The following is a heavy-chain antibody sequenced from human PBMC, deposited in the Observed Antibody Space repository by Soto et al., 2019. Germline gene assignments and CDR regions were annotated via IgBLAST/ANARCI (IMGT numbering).Heavy chain of an antibody. V-gene: IGHV3-21*01. CDR2: IGSTSSYI. Sequence: GGSMRLSCAASGFTFNIYSMNWVRQAPGKGLEWVSSIGSTSSYIYYADSVKGRFTISRDNAKNSLHLQMNSLRVEDTAVYYCARDTTSSSFDPWGQGTLVTVSS. CDR1: GFTFNIYS. D-gene: IGHD6-6*01. CDR3: ARDTTSSSFDP. J-gene: IGHJ5*02.